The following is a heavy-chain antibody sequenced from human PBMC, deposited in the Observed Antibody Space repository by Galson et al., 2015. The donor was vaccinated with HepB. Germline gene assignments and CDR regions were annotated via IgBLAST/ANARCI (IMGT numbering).Heavy chain of an antibody. V-gene: IGHV3-23*01. J-gene: IGHJ4*02. CDR2: ISGSGGST. CDR1: GFTFSSYA. D-gene: IGHD4-11*01. CDR3: AKATGAVTMFSH. Sequence: SLRLSCAASGFTFSSYAMSWVRRAPGKGLEWVSAISGSGGSTYYADSVKGRFTISRDNSKNTLYLQMNSLRAEDTAVYYCAKATGAVTMFSHWGQGTPVTVSS.